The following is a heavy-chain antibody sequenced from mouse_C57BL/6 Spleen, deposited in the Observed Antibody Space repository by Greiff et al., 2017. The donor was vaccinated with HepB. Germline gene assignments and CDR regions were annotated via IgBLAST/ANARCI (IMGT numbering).Heavy chain of an antibody. CDR2: IYPGSGST. Sequence: QVQLQQPGAELVKPGASVKMSCKASGYTFTSYWITWVKQRPGQGLEWIGDIYPGSGSTNYNEKFKSKATLTVDTSSSTAYMQLSSLTSEDSAVYYCARKGITTVVATYYAMDYWGQGTSVTVSS. CDR1: GYTFTSYW. J-gene: IGHJ4*01. V-gene: IGHV1-55*01. CDR3: ARKGITTVVATYYAMDY. D-gene: IGHD1-1*01.